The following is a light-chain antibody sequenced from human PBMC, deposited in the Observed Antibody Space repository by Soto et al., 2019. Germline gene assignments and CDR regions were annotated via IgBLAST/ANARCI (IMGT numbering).Light chain of an antibody. CDR3: QQRSNWIT. Sequence: EILLTQSPATLSLSPGERTTLPCRASQSVSSYLAWYQQKPGQAPRLLIYDASNTATGIPARFSGSGSGTDFTLTISSLEPEDFAVYYCQQRSNWITFGPGTKVDIK. CDR2: DAS. CDR1: QSVSSY. V-gene: IGKV3-11*01. J-gene: IGKJ3*01.